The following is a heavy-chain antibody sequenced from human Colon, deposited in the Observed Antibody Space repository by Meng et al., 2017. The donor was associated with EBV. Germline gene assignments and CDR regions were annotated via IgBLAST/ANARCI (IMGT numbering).Heavy chain of an antibody. Sequence: QVQLQESGPGLVKPSETLSLTCAVPGGSISRSDWWSWVRQPPGKGLEWIGETSHSGSTDYSPSLKSRVTISLDKSKNQLSLKLNSVTAADTAVYYCASSDYYRSDYWGQGTLVTVYS. CDR2: TSHSGST. D-gene: IGHD3-22*01. CDR3: ASSDYYRSDY. CDR1: GGSISRSDW. V-gene: IGHV4-4*02. J-gene: IGHJ4*02.